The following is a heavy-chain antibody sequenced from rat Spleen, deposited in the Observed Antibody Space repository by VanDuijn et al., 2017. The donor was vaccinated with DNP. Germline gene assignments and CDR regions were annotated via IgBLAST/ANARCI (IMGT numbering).Heavy chain of an antibody. V-gene: IGHV5S13*01. Sequence: EVKLVESGGGLVQPGGSLTLSCAASGFTFSNYGMAWVRQAPTKGLEWVASISTNGGNSVYRDSVKGRFTISRDNEKNTQYLQMDSLRSEDTATYYCARAKTGSRDAMDVWGQGTSVTVSS. CDR3: ARAKTGSRDAMDV. D-gene: IGHD5-1*01. CDR2: ISTNGGNS. CDR1: GFTFSNYG. J-gene: IGHJ4*01.